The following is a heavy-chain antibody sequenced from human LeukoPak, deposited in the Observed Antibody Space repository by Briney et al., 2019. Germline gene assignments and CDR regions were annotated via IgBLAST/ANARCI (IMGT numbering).Heavy chain of an antibody. CDR3: ARGLYASGWYGPRGLTNWFDP. D-gene: IGHD6-19*01. Sequence: GGSLRLSCAASGFTFSSYAMHWVRQAPGKGLEYVSSISSNGGSTYYANSVKGRFTISRDNAKNSLYLQMNSLRAEDTAVYYCARGLYASGWYGPRGLTNWFDPWGQGTLVTVSS. CDR1: GFTFSSYA. J-gene: IGHJ5*02. V-gene: IGHV3-64*01. CDR2: ISSNGGST.